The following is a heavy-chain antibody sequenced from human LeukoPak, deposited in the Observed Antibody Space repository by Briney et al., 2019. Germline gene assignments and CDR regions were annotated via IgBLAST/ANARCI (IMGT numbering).Heavy chain of an antibody. CDR3: AKDLFPAPEHVDIVATMGNWFDP. D-gene: IGHD5-12*01. CDR2: ISGSGGST. J-gene: IGHJ5*02. V-gene: IGHV3-23*01. Sequence: GGSLRLSCAASGFTFSSYAMSWVRQAPGKGLEWVSAISGSGGSTYYADSVKGLFTISRDNSKNTLYLQMNSLRAEDTAVYYCAKDLFPAPEHVDIVATMGNWFDPWGQGTLVTVSP. CDR1: GFTFSSYA.